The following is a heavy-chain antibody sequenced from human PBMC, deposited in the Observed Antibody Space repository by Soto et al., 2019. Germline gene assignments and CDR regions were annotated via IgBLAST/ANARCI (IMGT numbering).Heavy chain of an antibody. V-gene: IGHV1-8*01. Sequence: GASVKVSCKGSGYTFTGYDIDWVRQATGQGLEWMGWMNPNSGNTGYAQKFQGRVTMTRNTSISTAYMELSSLRSEDTAVYYCARYVKGLSAFYDIQGYMDVWGKGTTVTVSS. CDR3: ARYVKGLSAFYDIQGYMDV. J-gene: IGHJ6*03. CDR1: GYTFTGYD. CDR2: MNPNSGNT. D-gene: IGHD3-9*01.